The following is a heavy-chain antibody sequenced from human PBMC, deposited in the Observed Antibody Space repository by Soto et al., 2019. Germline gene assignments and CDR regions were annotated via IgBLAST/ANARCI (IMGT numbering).Heavy chain of an antibody. J-gene: IGHJ4*02. Sequence: SETLSLTCSVFGGSVTSGSYYWGWIRQPPGKGLEWIGYIYSSGGTSYNPSLKSRVTISVDTSKNQFSLKLTSVTAADTAVYYCARDGDGYNNWGQGTLVTVSS. CDR3: ARDGDGYNN. CDR1: GGSVTSGSYY. D-gene: IGHD5-12*01. V-gene: IGHV4-61*01. CDR2: IYSSGGT.